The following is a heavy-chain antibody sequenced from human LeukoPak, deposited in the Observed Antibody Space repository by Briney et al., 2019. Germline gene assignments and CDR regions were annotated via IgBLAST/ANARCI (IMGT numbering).Heavy chain of an antibody. CDR1: GFTFSSSE. CDR3: ARDGLIVATT. J-gene: IGHJ5*02. D-gene: IGHD5-12*01. Sequence: GGSLRLSGAASGFTFSSSEMNWVRQAPGKGLEWVSCISSGGTTKFYADSVKGRFTISRDNAKNSLYLQMDSLRAEDTAVYYCARDGLIVATTWGQGTLVTVSS. V-gene: IGHV3-48*03. CDR2: ISSGGTTK.